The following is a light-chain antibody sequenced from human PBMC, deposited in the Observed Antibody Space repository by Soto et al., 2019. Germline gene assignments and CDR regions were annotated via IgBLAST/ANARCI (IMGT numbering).Light chain of an antibody. V-gene: IGKV3-20*01. CDR3: QQYGSSPPIT. Sequence: EIVLTQSPGTLSLSPGERATLSCRASQSVTTSYLAWYQQKPGQAPRLLIQGASSRATGIPDRFSGSGSGTYFSLTISRLETEDFAVYYCQQYGSSPPITFGQGTRLEIK. CDR1: QSVTTSY. J-gene: IGKJ5*01. CDR2: GAS.